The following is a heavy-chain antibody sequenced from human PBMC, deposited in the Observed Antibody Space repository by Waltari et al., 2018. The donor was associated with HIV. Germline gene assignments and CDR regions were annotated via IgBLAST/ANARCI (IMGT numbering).Heavy chain of an antibody. D-gene: IGHD3-22*01. Sequence: QVQLVQSGAEVKKPGASVKVSCKASGYTFTGYYMHWVRKAPGQGLEWMGRINPNSGGTNYAQKFQGRVTMTRDTSISTAYMELSRLRSDDTAVYYCARIHQAHRYYYDSSGYSVYFDYWGQGTLVTVSS. CDR1: GYTFTGYY. J-gene: IGHJ4*02. V-gene: IGHV1-2*06. CDR2: INPNSGGT. CDR3: ARIHQAHRYYYDSSGYSVYFDY.